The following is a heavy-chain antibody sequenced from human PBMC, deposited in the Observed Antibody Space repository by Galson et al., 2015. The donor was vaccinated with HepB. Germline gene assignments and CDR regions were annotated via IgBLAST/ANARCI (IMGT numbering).Heavy chain of an antibody. CDR1: GLSFSHYA. CDR3: AKGSGETWYYFDT. CDR2: ISGSGGWT. J-gene: IGHJ4*02. D-gene: IGHD2-15*01. Sequence: SLRLSCAGSGLSFSHYAMSWVRQAPGEGLEWIAAISGSGGWTYYADSAKDRFTISRDSSKSTLFLQVNSLGDEDTAIYYCAKGSGETWYYFDTWGQGTLVTVSS. V-gene: IGHV3-23*01.